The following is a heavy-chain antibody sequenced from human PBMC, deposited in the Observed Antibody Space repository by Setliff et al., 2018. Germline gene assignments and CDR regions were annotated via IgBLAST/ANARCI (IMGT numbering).Heavy chain of an antibody. CDR2: INPKSGGT. D-gene: IGHD3-16*01. J-gene: IGHJ4*02. CDR3: AKQGDLAFDY. CDR1: GYPFVGYY. Sequence: ASVKVSCKASGYPFVGYYIYWMRQTPGQGFEWMGWINPKSGGTKYAVKFQGGVTMTRDTSINTIYMELSSLTSDDTAIYYCAKQGDLAFDYWGQGTQVTVSS. V-gene: IGHV1-2*02.